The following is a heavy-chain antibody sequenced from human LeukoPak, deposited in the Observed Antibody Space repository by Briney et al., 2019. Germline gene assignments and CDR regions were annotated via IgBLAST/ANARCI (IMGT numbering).Heavy chain of an antibody. V-gene: IGHV1-69*06. CDR3: ARGPNTMILRFDP. CDR2: IIPIFGTA. D-gene: IGHD3-22*01. Sequence: GVSVKVSCKASVGTFSSYAISWLRQAPGQGLEWMGGIIPIFGTANYAQKFQGRVTITADKSTSTAYMELSSLRSEDTAVYYCARGPNTMILRFDPWGQGTLVTVSS. J-gene: IGHJ5*02. CDR1: VGTFSSYA.